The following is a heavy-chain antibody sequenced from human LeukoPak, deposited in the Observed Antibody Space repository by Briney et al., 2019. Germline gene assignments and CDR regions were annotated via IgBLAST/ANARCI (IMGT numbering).Heavy chain of an antibody. CDR1: GFTLSSYW. CDR2: IKQDGSEK. Sequence: GGSLRLSCAASGFTLSSYWMSWIRQARGKGLEWVANIKQDGSEKYYVDSVKGRFTISKDNAKNSLYLQMNSLRAEDTAVYYCARVDTVTTSYYYYYYYMDVWGKGTTVTVSS. J-gene: IGHJ6*03. V-gene: IGHV3-7*01. CDR3: ARVDTVTTSYYYYYYYMDV. D-gene: IGHD4-17*01.